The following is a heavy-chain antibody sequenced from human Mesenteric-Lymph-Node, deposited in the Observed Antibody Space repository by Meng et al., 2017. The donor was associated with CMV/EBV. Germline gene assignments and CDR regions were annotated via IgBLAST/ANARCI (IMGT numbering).Heavy chain of an antibody. CDR1: GFSVSSYS. CDR2: MNAYGDRT. CDR3: AKGWDSSGWG. V-gene: IGHV3-23*01. D-gene: IGHD6-19*01. Sequence: EVQLLESGGESVKPGGSLRLSCAASGFSVSSYSMRWVRQAPGKGLEGVSSMNAYGDRTYFADSVKGRFTISRDNSKNILYLQMNSLRVEDTAVYFCAKGWDSSGWGWGQGTLVTVSS. J-gene: IGHJ4*02.